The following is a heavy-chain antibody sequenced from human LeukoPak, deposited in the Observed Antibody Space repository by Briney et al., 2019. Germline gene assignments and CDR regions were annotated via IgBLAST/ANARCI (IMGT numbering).Heavy chain of an antibody. J-gene: IGHJ6*03. V-gene: IGHV4-34*01. CDR3: AIGTRIVVVPAAPSYYYYMDV. CDR2: INHSGST. D-gene: IGHD2-2*01. Sequence: SETLSLTCAVYGGSFSGYYWSWIRQPPGKGLEWIGEINHSGSTNYNPSLKSRVTISVDTSKNQFSLKLSSVTAADTAVYYCAIGTRIVVVPAAPSYYYYMDVWGKGTTVTVSS. CDR1: GGSFSGYY.